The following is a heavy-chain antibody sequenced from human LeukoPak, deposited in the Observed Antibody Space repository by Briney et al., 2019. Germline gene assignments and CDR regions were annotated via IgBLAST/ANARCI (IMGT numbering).Heavy chain of an antibody. J-gene: IGHJ4*02. Sequence: PGESLRLSCAASGFTFTTYWMSWVRQAPGKGLELVANIKQDRSEKYYVDSVKGRFTISRDNAKNSLYLQMNSLRAEDTAVYYCARLREIPVFGVVTKSTSYFDYWGQGTLVTVSP. CDR1: GFTFTTYW. CDR3: ARLREIPVFGVVTKSTSYFDY. D-gene: IGHD3-3*01. CDR2: IKQDRSEK. V-gene: IGHV3-7*01.